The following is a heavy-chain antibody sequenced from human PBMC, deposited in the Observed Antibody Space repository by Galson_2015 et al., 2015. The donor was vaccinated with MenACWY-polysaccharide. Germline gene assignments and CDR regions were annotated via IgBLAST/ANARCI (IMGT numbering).Heavy chain of an antibody. CDR3: ARIIARKYTFADS. Sequence: SVKVSCKASGYNFTSYDINWVRQASGQGLEWIGWMNPNSGNTGYAQKFQGRVAMTRDTATSTAYMELRMLRYDDTAVYYCARIIARKYTFADSWGQGTLVSVS. CDR1: GYNFTSYD. V-gene: IGHV1-8*01. CDR2: MNPNSGNT. D-gene: IGHD2-21*01. J-gene: IGHJ4*02.